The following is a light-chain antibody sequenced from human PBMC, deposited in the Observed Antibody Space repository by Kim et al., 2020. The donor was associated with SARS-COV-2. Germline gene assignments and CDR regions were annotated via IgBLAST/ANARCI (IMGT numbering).Light chain of an antibody. V-gene: IGLV3-21*04. J-gene: IGLJ3*02. Sequence: SYELTQPPSVSVAPGKTARITCGGNNIGSQSVHWYQQKPGQAPVLVIYYDSDRPSGIPERFSGSNSGNTGTLTISRVEAGDEADYYCQVWDSSSDHPVFGGGTKLTVL. CDR1: NIGSQS. CDR2: YDS. CDR3: QVWDSSSDHPV.